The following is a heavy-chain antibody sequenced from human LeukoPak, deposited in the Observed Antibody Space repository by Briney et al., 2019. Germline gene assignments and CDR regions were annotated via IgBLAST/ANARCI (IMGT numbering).Heavy chain of an antibody. Sequence: SETLSLTCTVSGGSISSYYWSWIRQPPGKGLEWIGYIYYSGSTNYNPSLKSRVTISVDTSKNQFSLKLSSVTAADTAAYYCARAWGGYSGYDSSYYYYYGMDVWGQGTTVTVSS. CDR2: IYYSGST. CDR3: ARAWGGYSGYDSSYYYYYGMDV. V-gene: IGHV4-59*01. D-gene: IGHD5-12*01. CDR1: GGSISSYY. J-gene: IGHJ6*02.